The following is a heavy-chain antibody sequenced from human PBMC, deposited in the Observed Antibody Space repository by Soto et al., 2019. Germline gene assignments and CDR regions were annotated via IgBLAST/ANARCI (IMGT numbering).Heavy chain of an antibody. J-gene: IGHJ6*02. Sequence: PSETLSLTCTVSGGSISSYYWSWIRQPPGKGLEWIGYIYYSGSTNYNPSLKSRVTISVDTSKNQFSLKLSSVTAADTAVYYCARADWSEYGMDVWGQGTTVTVSS. V-gene: IGHV4-59*01. CDR1: GGSISSYY. CDR3: ARADWSEYGMDV. CDR2: IYYSGST. D-gene: IGHD3-3*01.